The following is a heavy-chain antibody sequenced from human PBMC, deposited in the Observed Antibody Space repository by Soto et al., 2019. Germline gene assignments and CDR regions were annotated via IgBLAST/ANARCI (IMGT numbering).Heavy chain of an antibody. Sequence: GASVKVCCKASGYTLTSYDSNWVRQATGQGLEWMGWMNPNSGNTGYAQKFQGRVTMTRNTSISTAYMELSSLRSEDTAVYYCARDYYYDSSGYCAGFDYWGQGTLVTVSS. D-gene: IGHD3-22*01. J-gene: IGHJ4*02. CDR1: GYTLTSYD. CDR3: ARDYYYDSSGYCAGFDY. V-gene: IGHV1-8*01. CDR2: MNPNSGNT.